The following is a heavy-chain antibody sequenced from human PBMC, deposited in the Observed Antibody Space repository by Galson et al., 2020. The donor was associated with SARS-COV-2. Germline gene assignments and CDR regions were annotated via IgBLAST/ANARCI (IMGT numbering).Heavy chain of an antibody. CDR1: GYTLTELS. CDR2: FDPEDGET. CDR3: ATVDALVATVDY. V-gene: IGHV1-24*01. D-gene: IGHD1-26*01. J-gene: IGHJ4*02. Sequence: ASVKVSCKVSGYTLTELSMHWVRQAPGKGLEWMGGFDPEDGETIYAQKFQGRVTMTEDTSTDTAYMELSSLRSEDTAVYYCATVDALVATVDYWGQGTLVTVSS.